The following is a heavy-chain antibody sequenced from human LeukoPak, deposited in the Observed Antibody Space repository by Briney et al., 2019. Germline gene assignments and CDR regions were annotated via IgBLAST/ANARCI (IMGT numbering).Heavy chain of an antibody. D-gene: IGHD6-13*01. CDR2: ISSSSSYI. V-gene: IGHV3-21*01. J-gene: IGHJ4*02. Sequence: GGSLRLSCAASGFTFHNYAIHWVRQAPGKGLEWVSSISSSSSYIYYADSVKGRFTISRDNAKNSLYLQMNSLRAEDTAVYYCARDQELPYYFDYWGQGTLVTVSS. CDR3: ARDQELPYYFDY. CDR1: GFTFHNYA.